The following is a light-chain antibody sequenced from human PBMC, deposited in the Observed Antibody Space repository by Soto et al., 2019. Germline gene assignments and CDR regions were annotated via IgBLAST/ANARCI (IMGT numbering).Light chain of an antibody. CDR2: EVT. J-gene: IGLJ3*02. Sequence: QSVLTQPPSASGSPGQSVTISCTGTSSDVGAYNYVSWYQQHAGKAPKLVIYEVTKRPSGVPDRFSGSKSANTASLTVSGLQAEDEADYYCSSFASSNTWVFGGGTNDRP. V-gene: IGLV2-8*01. CDR3: SSFASSNTWV. CDR1: SSDVGAYNY.